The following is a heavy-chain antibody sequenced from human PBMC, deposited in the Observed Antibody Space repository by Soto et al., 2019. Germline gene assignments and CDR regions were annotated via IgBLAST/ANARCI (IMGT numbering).Heavy chain of an antibody. CDR2: MNPNSGNT. J-gene: IGHJ4*02. V-gene: IGHV1-8*01. CDR1: GYTFTSYD. D-gene: IGHD2-15*01. CDR3: ARSEVLAADFDY. Sequence: QVQLVQSGAEVKKPGASVKVSCKASGYTFTSYDINWVRQATGQGLEWMGWMNPNSGNTGYAQKFQGRVTMTRNTSISTAYMELSSLRSEDTAVYYGARSEVLAADFDYWGQGTLVTVSS.